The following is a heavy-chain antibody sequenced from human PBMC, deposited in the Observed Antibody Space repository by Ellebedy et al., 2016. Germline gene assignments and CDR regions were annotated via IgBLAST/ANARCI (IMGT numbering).Heavy chain of an antibody. CDR3: ARGPETTWYFDL. V-gene: IGHV3-53*01. CDR2: IYSGGST. CDR1: GFTFSSYA. D-gene: IGHD1/OR15-1a*01. Sequence: GGSLRLSCAASGFTFSSYAMSWARQAPGKGLEWVSVIYSGGSTYYADSVKGRFTISRDNSKNTLYLQMNSLRAEDTAVYYCARGPETTWYFDLWGRGTLVTVSS. J-gene: IGHJ2*01.